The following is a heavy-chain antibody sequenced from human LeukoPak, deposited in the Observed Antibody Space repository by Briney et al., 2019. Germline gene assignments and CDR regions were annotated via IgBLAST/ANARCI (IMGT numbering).Heavy chain of an antibody. Sequence: PGGSLRLSCAASGFTFSSYGMHWVRQAPGKGLEWVAVIWYDGSNKYYADSVKGRFTISRDNSKNTLYLQMNSLRAEDTAVYYCARAPLGTARFDYWGQGTLVTVSS. CDR1: GFTFSSYG. CDR2: IWYDGSNK. V-gene: IGHV3-30*19. CDR3: ARAPLGTARFDY. D-gene: IGHD1-1*01. J-gene: IGHJ4*02.